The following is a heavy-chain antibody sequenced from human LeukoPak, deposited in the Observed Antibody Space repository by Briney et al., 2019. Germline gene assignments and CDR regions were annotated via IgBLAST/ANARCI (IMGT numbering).Heavy chain of an antibody. Sequence: ASVKVSCKASGYTFTGYYMHWVRQASGQGLEWMGWINPNSGGTNYAQKFQGRVTMTRDTSISTAYMELSRLRSDDTAVYYCARETTFSGGSCYGWFDPWGQGTLVTVSS. V-gene: IGHV1-2*02. CDR1: GYTFTGYY. CDR2: INPNSGGT. J-gene: IGHJ5*02. CDR3: ARETTFSGGSCYGWFDP. D-gene: IGHD2-15*01.